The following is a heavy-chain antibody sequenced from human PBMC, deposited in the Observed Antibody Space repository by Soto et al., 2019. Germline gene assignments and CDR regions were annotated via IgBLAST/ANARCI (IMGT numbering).Heavy chain of an antibody. J-gene: IGHJ4*02. V-gene: IGHV5-10-1*03. CDR3: ARLPVLSLVAVWGFDY. CDR2: IDPTDSYT. CDR1: GYIFTSYW. D-gene: IGHD3-16*01. Sequence: EVQLVQSGAEVRKPGESLKISCKVSGYIFTSYWISWARQMPGKGLEWMGRIDPTDSYTDYSPSFQGHVTFSVDKSINTAYLQWSSLKASDSAMYYCARLPVLSLVAVWGFDYWGLGTLVTVSS.